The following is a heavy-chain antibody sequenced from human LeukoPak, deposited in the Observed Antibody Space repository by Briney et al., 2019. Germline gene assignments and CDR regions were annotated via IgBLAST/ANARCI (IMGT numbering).Heavy chain of an antibody. CDR3: ARESPMYYYMDV. CDR1: GFTVSSNY. D-gene: IGHD3-10*02. V-gene: IGHV3-53*01. J-gene: IGHJ6*03. CDR2: IYSGGTT. Sequence: GGSLRLSCAASGFTVSSNYMSRVRQAPGKGLEWGSVIYSGGTTYYADSVKGRFTISRDNSKNTLYLQMNILRAEDTAVYYCARESPMYYYMDVWGKGTTVTVSS.